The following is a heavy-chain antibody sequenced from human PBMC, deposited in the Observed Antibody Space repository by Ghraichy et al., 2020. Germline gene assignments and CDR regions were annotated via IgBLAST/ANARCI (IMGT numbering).Heavy chain of an antibody. CDR3: ARTRIAGRPAYYGMDV. D-gene: IGHD6-6*01. CDR2: ISSTSSTT. CDR1: GFTFSSYS. Sequence: GALRLSCAASGFTFSSYSMNWVRQAPGKGLEWVSYISSTSSTTYYADSVNGRFTISRDNAKNSLYLQINSLRDEDTAVYYCARTRIAGRPAYYGMDVWGQGTTVTVSS. J-gene: IGHJ6*02. V-gene: IGHV3-48*02.